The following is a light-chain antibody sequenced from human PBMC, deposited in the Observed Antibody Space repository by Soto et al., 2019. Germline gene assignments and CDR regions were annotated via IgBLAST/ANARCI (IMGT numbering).Light chain of an antibody. CDR3: HHYNNWPPYT. J-gene: IGKJ2*01. CDR1: QRISTN. V-gene: IGKV3-15*01. Sequence: EIVMTQSPATLSVSPGERATLSCRASQRISTNLAWYQQKPGQPPRLLIYGASTRATGIPARFSGSGSETEFTLTISSLQSEDFAVYYCHHYNNWPPYTFGQGTKLEIK. CDR2: GAS.